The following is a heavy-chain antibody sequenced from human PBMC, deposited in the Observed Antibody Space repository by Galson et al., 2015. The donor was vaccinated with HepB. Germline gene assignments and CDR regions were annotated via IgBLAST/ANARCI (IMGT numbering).Heavy chain of an antibody. V-gene: IGHV3-30*03. Sequence: SLRLSCAASGFTFSSSWMSWVRQAPGKGLEWVAVTSDDGKNKHYAGSVKGRYTISRDNSRNTVYLQMNSLREEDTAVYYCARDLSTAYDMDYWGQGALVTVSS. CDR3: ARDLSTAYDMDY. D-gene: IGHD3-9*01. CDR1: GFTFSSSW. CDR2: TSDDGKNK. J-gene: IGHJ4*02.